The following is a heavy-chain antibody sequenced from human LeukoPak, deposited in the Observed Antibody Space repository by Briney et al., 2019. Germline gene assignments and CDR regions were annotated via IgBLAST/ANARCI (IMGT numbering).Heavy chain of an antibody. CDR2: IYYSGST. J-gene: IGHJ4*02. V-gene: IGHV4-39*01. Sequence: SETLSLSCTVSGGSLSSSSYYWGWLRQPPGKGLEWIGSIYYSGSTYYNPSLKSRVTISVDTSKNQFSLKLSSVPAADTAVYYCARRDIVLRVYWGQGTLVTVSS. D-gene: IGHD2-8*01. CDR1: GGSLSSSSYY. CDR3: ARRDIVLRVY.